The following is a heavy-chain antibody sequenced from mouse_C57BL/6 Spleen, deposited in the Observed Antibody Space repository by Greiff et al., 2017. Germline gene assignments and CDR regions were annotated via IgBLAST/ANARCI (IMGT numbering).Heavy chain of an antibody. D-gene: IGHD2-3*01. Sequence: EVHLVESGGGLVKPGGSLKLSCAASGFTFSDYGMHWVRQAPEKGLEWVAYISSGSSTIYYADTVKGRFTISRDNAKNTLFLQMTSLRSEDTAMYYCARREGYYPHFDYWGQGTTLTVSS. CDR2: ISSGSSTI. CDR1: GFTFSDYG. CDR3: ARREGYYPHFDY. J-gene: IGHJ2*01. V-gene: IGHV5-17*01.